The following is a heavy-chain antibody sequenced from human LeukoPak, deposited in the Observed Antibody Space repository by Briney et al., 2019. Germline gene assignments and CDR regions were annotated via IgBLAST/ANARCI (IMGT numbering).Heavy chain of an antibody. CDR3: ARSPGGGFDI. CDR1: GGSFTNFY. CDR2: IYYSGTT. V-gene: IGHV4-59*01. Sequence: SETLSLTCTVSGGSFTNFYGGWIRQSPGKGLELIGYIYYSGTTNYSPSLKSRVSISVDTSKKQFSLKLSSVTAADTAVYYCARSPGGGFDIWGQGTMVIVSS. J-gene: IGHJ3*02. D-gene: IGHD2-15*01.